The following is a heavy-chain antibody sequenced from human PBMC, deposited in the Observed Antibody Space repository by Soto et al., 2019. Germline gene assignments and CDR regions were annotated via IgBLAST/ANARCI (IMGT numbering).Heavy chain of an antibody. J-gene: IGHJ5*02. CDR1: GYTFTSYA. D-gene: IGHD2-15*01. CDR3: ARDAVVTAHQNNWFDP. V-gene: IGHV1-3*01. CDR2: INAGNGNT. Sequence: QVQLVQSGAEVKKPGASVKVSCKASGYTFTSYAMHWVRQAPGQRLEWMGWINAGNGNTKYSQKFQGRVTITRDTSASTAYMELSSLRSEDTAVYYCARDAVVTAHQNNWFDPWGQGTLVTVSS.